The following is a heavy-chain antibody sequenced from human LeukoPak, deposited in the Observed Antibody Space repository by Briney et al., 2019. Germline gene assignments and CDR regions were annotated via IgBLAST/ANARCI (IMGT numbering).Heavy chain of an antibody. CDR1: GYSFTSYW. J-gene: IGHJ4*02. CDR3: ARHLTNPRYYDIPYYFDY. CDR2: IYPGDSDT. D-gene: IGHD3-9*01. Sequence: GESLKISCKGSGYSFTSYWIGWVRQMPGKGLEWMGIIYPGDSDTRYSPSFQGQVTISADKSISTAYLQWSSLKASDTAMYYCARHLTNPRYYDIPYYFDYWGQGTLVTVSS. V-gene: IGHV5-51*01.